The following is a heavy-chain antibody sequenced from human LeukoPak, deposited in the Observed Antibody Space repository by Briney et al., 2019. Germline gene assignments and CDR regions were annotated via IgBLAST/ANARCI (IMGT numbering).Heavy chain of an antibody. V-gene: IGHV4-59*08. CDR2: INARGTT. Sequence: SQTLSLTCSVSGGSTSGYFWSWIRQPPEEGLEWIGHINARGTTNYNPSLQSRITISVDTSRNQFSLNLSPVTAADTAVYYCARRVPAAAGGGFDCWGQGSLVAVSS. CDR3: ARRVPAAAGGGFDC. D-gene: IGHD6-13*01. J-gene: IGHJ4*02. CDR1: GGSTSGYF.